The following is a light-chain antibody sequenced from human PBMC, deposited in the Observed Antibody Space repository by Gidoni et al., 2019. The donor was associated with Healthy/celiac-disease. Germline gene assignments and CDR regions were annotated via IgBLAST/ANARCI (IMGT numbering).Light chain of an antibody. Sequence: IQLTQSPSSLSASVGNRVTIHCRASPGISSYLAWYQQKPGKAPKLLIYAASTLQSGVPSMFSGSGSGTDFTLTISSLQPEYFATYYCQQLNSYPRAFXPXTKVDIK. J-gene: IGKJ3*01. CDR3: QQLNSYPRA. V-gene: IGKV1-9*01. CDR2: AAS. CDR1: PGISSY.